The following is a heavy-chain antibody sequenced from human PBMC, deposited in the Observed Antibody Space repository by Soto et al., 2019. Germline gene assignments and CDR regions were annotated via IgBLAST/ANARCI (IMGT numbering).Heavy chain of an antibody. V-gene: IGHV1-18*01. J-gene: IGHJ5*02. CDR1: GYTFINFG. Sequence: QVQLVQSGTEVKKPGASVKVSCKTSGYTFINFGIGWVRQAPGQGLEWMGWISPFNGHTHYAQKFQGRVSLTTDTSTSTAFXELXXLTYAXXAVYXCAXXPXRATAGLNYFDPWGQGTLVTVSS. CDR3: AXXPXRATAGLNYFDP. CDR2: ISPFNGHT. D-gene: IGHD6-13*01.